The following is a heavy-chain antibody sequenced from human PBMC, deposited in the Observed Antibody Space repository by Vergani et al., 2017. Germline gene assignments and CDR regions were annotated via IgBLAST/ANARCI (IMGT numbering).Heavy chain of an antibody. D-gene: IGHD5-12*01. V-gene: IGHV3-21*01. J-gene: IGHJ5*02. CDR1: GFTFSSYS. CDR2: ISSSSSYI. CDR3: ARERGDSGYDCWFDP. Sequence: EVQLVETGGGLIQPGGSLRLSCAASGFTFSSYSMNWVRQAPGKGLEWVSSISSSSSYIYYADSVKGRFTISRDNAKNSLYLQMNSLRAEDTAVYYCARERGDSGYDCWFDPWGQGTLVTVSS.